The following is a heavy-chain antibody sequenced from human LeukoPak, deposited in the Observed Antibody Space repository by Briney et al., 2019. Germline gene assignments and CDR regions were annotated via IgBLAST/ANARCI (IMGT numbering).Heavy chain of an antibody. J-gene: IGHJ3*01. CDR2: MSYDGSNK. D-gene: IGHD6-19*01. Sequence: GGSLRLSCAASGFTFSTYPMHWVRQAPGKGLEWVALMSYDGSNKYYADSVKGRFTISRDNSKNTLYLQMNSLRAEDTAVYYCARVWVASGWYRAFDVWGQGTMVTVSP. CDR1: GFTFSTYP. V-gene: IGHV3-30-3*01. CDR3: ARVWVASGWYRAFDV.